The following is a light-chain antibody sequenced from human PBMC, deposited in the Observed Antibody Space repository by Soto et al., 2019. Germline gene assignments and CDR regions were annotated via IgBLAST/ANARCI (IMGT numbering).Light chain of an antibody. CDR1: SSDVGGYNF. Sequence: QAVVTQPASVSGSPGQSITTSCTGTSSDVGGYNFVSWYQQHPGKAPKLMIYEVNNRPSGVANRFSGSKSGNTASLTISGRQAEDEADYYCSSWTSSTTQVLGGGTKLTVL. V-gene: IGLV2-14*01. CDR2: EVN. CDR3: SSWTSSTTQV. J-gene: IGLJ3*02.